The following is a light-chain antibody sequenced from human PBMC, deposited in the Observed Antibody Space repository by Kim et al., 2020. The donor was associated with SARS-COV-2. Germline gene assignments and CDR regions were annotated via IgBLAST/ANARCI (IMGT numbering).Light chain of an antibody. CDR2: GAS. V-gene: IGKV3-20*01. J-gene: IGKJ4*01. CDR3: QQSGSSPLT. CDR1: QSVSSNN. Sequence: SPGGRATLSCRASQSVSSNNLAWYQQKPGQAPRLLIYGASTRATGIPDRFSGSGSGTDFTLTISRLEPEDFAVYYCQQSGSSPLTFGGGTKVDIK.